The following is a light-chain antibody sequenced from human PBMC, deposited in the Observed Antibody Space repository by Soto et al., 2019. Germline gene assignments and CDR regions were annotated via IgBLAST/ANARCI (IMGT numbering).Light chain of an antibody. Sequence: EIVLTQSPATLSLSPGEIATLSCSASQSVSSYLACHQQKPGQAPRLLIYDASNRATGIPARFSGSGSGTDFTLTISSLEPEDFAVYYCQQRSNWPRTFGQGTKVEIK. CDR2: DAS. CDR3: QQRSNWPRT. J-gene: IGKJ1*01. V-gene: IGKV3-11*01. CDR1: QSVSSY.